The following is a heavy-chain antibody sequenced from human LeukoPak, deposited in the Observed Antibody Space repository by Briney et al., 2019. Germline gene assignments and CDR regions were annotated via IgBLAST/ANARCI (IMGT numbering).Heavy chain of an antibody. CDR1: GYTFTSYG. V-gene: IGHV1-69*05. Sequence: SVKVSCKASGYTFTSYGISWVRQAPGQGLEWVGGIIPVLGTTKYAQIFQGRVTITTDESTRIAYMEMSSLRSQDTAVYFCARGSFCRSTSCRFFFDSWGQGTLVTVSS. D-gene: IGHD2-2*01. CDR2: IIPVLGTT. CDR3: ARGSFCRSTSCRFFFDS. J-gene: IGHJ4*02.